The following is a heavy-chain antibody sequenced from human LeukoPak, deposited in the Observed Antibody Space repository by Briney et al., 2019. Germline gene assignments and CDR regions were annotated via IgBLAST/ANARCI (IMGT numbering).Heavy chain of an antibody. CDR3: ARGSLGYYDSSGYYYYFDY. CDR2: IYYSGST. V-gene: IGHV4-59*01. Sequence: SSETLSLTCTVSGGYISSYYWSWIRQPPGKGLAWIGYIYYSGSTNYKPSLNSPVTISVDTSKNQFSLKLSSVTAADTAVYYCARGSLGYYDSSGYYYYFDYWGQGTLVTVSS. J-gene: IGHJ4*02. CDR1: GGYISSYY. D-gene: IGHD3-22*01.